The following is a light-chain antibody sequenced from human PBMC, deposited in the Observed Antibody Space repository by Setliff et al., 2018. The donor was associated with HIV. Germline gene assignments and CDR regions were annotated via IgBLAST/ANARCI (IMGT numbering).Light chain of an antibody. CDR3: SSYTSISTDV. V-gene: IGLV2-18*02. Sequence: QCALTQPPSVSGSPGQSVTISCTGTSSDVGSYNRVSWYQQPPGTAPKLMIYEVNNRPSGVPDRFSGSKSGNTASLTISGLQAEDEADYYCSSYTSISTDVFGTGTKVTVL. CDR2: EVN. CDR1: SSDVGSYNR. J-gene: IGLJ1*01.